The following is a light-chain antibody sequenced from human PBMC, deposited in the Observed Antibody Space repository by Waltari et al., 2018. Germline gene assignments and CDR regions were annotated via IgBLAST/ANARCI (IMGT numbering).Light chain of an antibody. CDR1: SSNIGAGYD. CDR3: QSYDSSLSDVV. CDR2: GNS. V-gene: IGLV1-40*01. Sequence: QSVLTQPPSVSGAPGQRATISCTGSSSNIGAGYDVHWYQQLPATAPKLLSYGNSTRPSGVPDRFAGAKSCASASLAITGLQAEDEADYYCQSYDSSLSDVVFGGGTKLTVL. J-gene: IGLJ2*01.